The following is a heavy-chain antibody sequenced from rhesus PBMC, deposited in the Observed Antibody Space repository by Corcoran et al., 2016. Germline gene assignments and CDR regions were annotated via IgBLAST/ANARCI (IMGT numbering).Heavy chain of an antibody. J-gene: IGHJ4*01. CDR3: ARDLGIAAAGTKNY. D-gene: IGHD6-31*01. CDR1: GGSISDYSY. Sequence: QGQLQESGPGLVKPSETLSLTCAAYGGSISDYSYWSWTRQPPGKGLEGIGQSYGGSGGTYYNPSLRSRVTVSKDTSKNQFSLKLSSVTAADTAVYYCARDLGIAAAGTKNYWGQGVLVTVSS. CDR2: SYGGSGGT. V-gene: IGHV4-106*01.